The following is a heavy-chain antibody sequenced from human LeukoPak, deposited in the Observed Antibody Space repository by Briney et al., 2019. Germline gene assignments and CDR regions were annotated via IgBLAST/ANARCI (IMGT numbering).Heavy chain of an antibody. CDR3: ARAATYYYDSSGYYYDY. CDR2: ISYDGSNK. CDR1: GFTFSSYG. Sequence: PGRSLRLSCAVSGFTFSSYGMHWVRQAPGKGLELVAVISYDGSNKYYADSVKGRFTISRDNSKNTLYLQMNSLRAEDTAVYYCARAATYYYDSSGYYYDYWGQGTLVTVSS. D-gene: IGHD3-22*01. V-gene: IGHV3-30*06. J-gene: IGHJ4*02.